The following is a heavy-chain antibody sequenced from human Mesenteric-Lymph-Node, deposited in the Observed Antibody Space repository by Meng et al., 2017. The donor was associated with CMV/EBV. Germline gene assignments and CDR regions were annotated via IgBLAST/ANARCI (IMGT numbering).Heavy chain of an antibody. D-gene: IGHD3-10*01. Sequence: YTFTNYGVNWVRQAPGQGLEWMGWLNTYDADTNFAQKFQGRVTMTPDTSTNMVHLDLRSLTSDDTAVYYCATITMVREIPEGYFQHWGQGTLVTVSS. CDR3: ATITMVREIPEGYFQH. CDR1: YTFTNYG. V-gene: IGHV1-18*04. CDR2: LNTYDADT. J-gene: IGHJ1*01.